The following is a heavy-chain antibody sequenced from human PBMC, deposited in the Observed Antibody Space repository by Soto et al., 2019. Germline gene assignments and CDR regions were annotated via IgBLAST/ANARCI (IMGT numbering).Heavy chain of an antibody. Sequence: GGSLRLSCTAAGFTFSSYGMSWVRQVPGKGLVWVSRVNGDGSSTFYADSVKGRFTISRDNAENTVFLQMNSLRAEDTAVYYCARDNWNTVWGQGTMVTVSS. CDR2: VNGDGSST. CDR1: GFTFSSYG. CDR3: ARDNWNTV. J-gene: IGHJ3*01. V-gene: IGHV3-74*01. D-gene: IGHD1-20*01.